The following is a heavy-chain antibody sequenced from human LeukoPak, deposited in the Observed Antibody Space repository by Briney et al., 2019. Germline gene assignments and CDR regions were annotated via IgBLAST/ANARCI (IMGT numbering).Heavy chain of an antibody. CDR2: IYYSGST. V-gene: IGHV4-61*01. Sequence: SPETLFLTCTVSGGSVSSGSYYWSWIRQPPGKGLEWIGYIYYSGSTNYNPSLKSRVTISVDTSKNQFSLKLSSVTAADTAVYYCARGPRVLRYFDWLLPYYFDYWGQGTLVTVSS. CDR1: GGSVSSGSYY. J-gene: IGHJ4*02. D-gene: IGHD3-9*01. CDR3: ARGPRVLRYFDWLLPYYFDY.